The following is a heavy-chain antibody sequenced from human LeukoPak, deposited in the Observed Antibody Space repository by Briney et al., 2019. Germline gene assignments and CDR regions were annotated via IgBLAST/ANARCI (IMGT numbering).Heavy chain of an antibody. CDR1: GFTFSSYS. D-gene: IGHD6-19*01. V-gene: IGHV3-21*01. J-gene: IGHJ4*02. CDR3: ARVLAVAGPPAVDY. Sequence: GGSLRLSCAASGFTFSSYSMNWVRQAPGKGPEWVSSISSSSSYIYYADSVKGRFTISRDNAKNSLYLQMNSLRAEDTAVYYCARVLAVAGPPAVDYWGQGTLVTVSS. CDR2: ISSSSSYI.